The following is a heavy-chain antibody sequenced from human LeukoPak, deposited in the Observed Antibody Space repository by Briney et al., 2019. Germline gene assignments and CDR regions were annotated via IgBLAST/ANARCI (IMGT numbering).Heavy chain of an antibody. CDR2: ISYEGGTQ. J-gene: IGHJ5*02. CDR3: AKEGTPQVSTWYDL. Sequence: PGGSLRLSCAASGFSLSRYGMHWVRQAPGKGLEWVAVISYEGGTQHYADSVKGRFIISRDNPRNTLYLQMNILRTEDTAVYYCAKEGTPQVSTWYDLWGQGTQVIVSS. V-gene: IGHV3-30*18. D-gene: IGHD3-10*01. CDR1: GFSLSRYG.